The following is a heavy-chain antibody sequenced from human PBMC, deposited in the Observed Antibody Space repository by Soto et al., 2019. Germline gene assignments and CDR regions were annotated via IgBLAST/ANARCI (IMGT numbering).Heavy chain of an antibody. V-gene: IGHV3-30-3*01. Sequence: PGGSLRLSCAASGFTFSSYAMSWVRQAPGKGLEWVAVISYDGSNKYYADSVKGRFTISRDNSKNTLYLQMNSLRAEDTAVYYCARDMSPVDTAMVYLIDWGQGTLVTVSS. J-gene: IGHJ4*02. D-gene: IGHD5-18*01. CDR3: ARDMSPVDTAMVYLID. CDR2: ISYDGSNK. CDR1: GFTFSSYA.